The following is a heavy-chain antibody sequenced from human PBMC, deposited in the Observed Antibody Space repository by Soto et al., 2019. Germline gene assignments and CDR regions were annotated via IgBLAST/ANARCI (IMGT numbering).Heavy chain of an antibody. D-gene: IGHD3-16*02. V-gene: IGHV4-59*08. CDR2: IYYSGST. Sequence: SETLSLTCTVSGGSISSYYWSWIRQPPGKGLEWIGYIYYSGSTNYNPSLKSRVTISVDTSKNQFSLKLSSVTAADTAVYYCARRVDYVWGSYRYSPYLDYWGQGTLVTVSS. CDR1: GGSISSYY. CDR3: ARRVDYVWGSYRYSPYLDY. J-gene: IGHJ4*02.